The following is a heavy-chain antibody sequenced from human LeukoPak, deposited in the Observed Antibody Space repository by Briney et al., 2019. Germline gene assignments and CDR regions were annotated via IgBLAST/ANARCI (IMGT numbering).Heavy chain of an antibody. J-gene: IGHJ4*02. CDR1: GFTFSSYE. CDR3: AKGVAVARSIDY. D-gene: IGHD6-19*01. CDR2: ISSSGSTI. V-gene: IGHV3-48*03. Sequence: PGGSLRLSCAASGFTFSSYEMNWVRQAPGKGLEWVSYISSSGSTIYYADSVTGRFTFSRENAKNSMYLQMHRIILKATAVYCVAKGVAVARSIDYWGEGNLVTVSS.